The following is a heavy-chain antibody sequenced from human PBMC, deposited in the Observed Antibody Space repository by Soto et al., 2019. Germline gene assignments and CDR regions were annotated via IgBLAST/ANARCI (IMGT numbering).Heavy chain of an antibody. CDR1: GGSISSSSYY. CDR3: ARGYSSSSVISIDY. V-gene: IGHV4-39*07. J-gene: IGHJ4*02. Sequence: SATLSLTCTVSGGSISSSSYYWGWIRQPPGKVLEWIGSIYYSGSTYYNPSLKIRVTISVDMSKNQFSLKLSSVTAADTAVYYCARGYSSSSVISIDYWGQGTLVTV. CDR2: IYYSGST. D-gene: IGHD6-6*01.